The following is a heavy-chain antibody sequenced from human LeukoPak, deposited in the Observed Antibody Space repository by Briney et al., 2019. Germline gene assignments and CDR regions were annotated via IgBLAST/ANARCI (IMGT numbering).Heavy chain of an antibody. J-gene: IGHJ4*02. D-gene: IGHD1-1*01. V-gene: IGHV4-39*01. CDR1: GASISGSGYY. CDR2: IYYTGST. CDR3: ARIRQLAIFDY. Sequence: SETLSLTCAVSGASISGSGYYLGWIRQPPGKGLEWIGNIYYTGSTYYNASLQSRVTISIDTSKKQFSLKLSSVTAADTAVYYCARIRQLAIFDYWGQGTLVTVSS.